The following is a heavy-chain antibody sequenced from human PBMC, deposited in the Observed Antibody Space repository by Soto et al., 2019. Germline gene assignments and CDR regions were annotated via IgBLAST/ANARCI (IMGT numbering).Heavy chain of an antibody. CDR2: INAGNGNT. D-gene: IGHD3-16*01. Sequence: ASVQVSCKASVYTFTSYAMHWVRQAPGQRLEWMGWINAGNGNTKYSQKFQGRVTITRDTSASTAYMELSSLRSEDTAVYYCARDTAGERSFDYWGQGTLVTVPS. J-gene: IGHJ4*02. V-gene: IGHV1-3*01. CDR1: VYTFTSYA. CDR3: ARDTAGERSFDY.